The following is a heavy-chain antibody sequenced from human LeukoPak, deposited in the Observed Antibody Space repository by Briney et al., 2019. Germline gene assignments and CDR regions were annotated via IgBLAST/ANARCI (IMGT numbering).Heavy chain of an antibody. J-gene: IGHJ4*02. CDR2: IYPGDSDT. V-gene: IGHV5-51*01. D-gene: IGHD6-13*01. CDR3: ARRAHIAAAPDY. Sequence: GESLQISCKGSGYSSTSYWMGWMGQMPAKGLEWTGIIYPGDSDTRYSPSFQGQATISADKSISTAYLQWSSLKASDTAMYYCARRAHIAAAPDYWGQGTLVTVSS. CDR1: GYSSTSYW.